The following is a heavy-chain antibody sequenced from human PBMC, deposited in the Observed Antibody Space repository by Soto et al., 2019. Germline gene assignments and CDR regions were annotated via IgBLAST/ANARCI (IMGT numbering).Heavy chain of an antibody. CDR3: ARIFKTTSFYYGMDV. CDR2: IYYTGNT. J-gene: IGHJ6*02. D-gene: IGHD1-26*01. CDR1: GGSINSGGYY. Sequence: QVQLQESGPGLVKPSQTLSLICTVSGGSINSGGYYWNWLRHHPEKGLEWIGYIYYTGNTFYNPSLMSRAAISVDTSANQFSLKLTSVTAADTAVYFCARIFKTTSFYYGMDVWGRGTTVTVSS. V-gene: IGHV4-31*03.